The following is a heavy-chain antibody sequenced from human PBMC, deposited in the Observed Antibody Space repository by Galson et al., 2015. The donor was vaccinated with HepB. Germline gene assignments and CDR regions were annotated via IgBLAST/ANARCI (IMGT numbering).Heavy chain of an antibody. CDR1: GFTFSNAW. D-gene: IGHD3-22*01. CDR2: IKSKTDGGTT. J-gene: IGHJ4*02. Sequence: SLRLSCAASGFTFSNAWMNWVRQAPGKGLEWVGRIKSKTDGGTTDYAAPVKGRFTISRDDSKNTLYLQMNSLKTEDTAVYYCTTTLYYYDSSGYHRIADYWGQGTLVTVSS. CDR3: TTTLYYYDSSGYHRIADY. V-gene: IGHV3-15*07.